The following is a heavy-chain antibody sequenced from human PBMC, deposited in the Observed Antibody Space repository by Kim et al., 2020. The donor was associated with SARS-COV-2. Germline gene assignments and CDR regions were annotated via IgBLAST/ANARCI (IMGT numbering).Heavy chain of an antibody. D-gene: IGHD3-10*01. V-gene: IGHV4-38-2*02. CDR1: GSSISSGYY. CDR3: ARDLVRMVRGVIISACWFDP. CDR2: IYHSGST. Sequence: SETLSLTCTVSGSSISSGYYWGWIRQPPGKGLEWIGSIYHSGSTYYNPSLKSRVTISVDTSKNQFSLKLSSVTAADTAVYYCARDLVRMVRGVIISACWFDPWGQGTLVTVSS. J-gene: IGHJ5*02.